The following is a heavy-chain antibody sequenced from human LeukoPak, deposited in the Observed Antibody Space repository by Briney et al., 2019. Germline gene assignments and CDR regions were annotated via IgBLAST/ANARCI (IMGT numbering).Heavy chain of an antibody. V-gene: IGHV4-59*01. CDR2: IVYTGRT. D-gene: IGHD2-15*01. CDR3: ARDSWWDGCDWFGP. CDR1: GGSIGSYY. J-gene: IGHJ5*02. Sequence: SETLSLTCTVSGGSIGSYYWSWIRQPPEKGLEWTGNIVYTGRTNYNPSLKSRVTISIDTSKNQFSLRLNSVTAADTAVYYCARDSWWDGCDWFGPWGQGTLVTVSS.